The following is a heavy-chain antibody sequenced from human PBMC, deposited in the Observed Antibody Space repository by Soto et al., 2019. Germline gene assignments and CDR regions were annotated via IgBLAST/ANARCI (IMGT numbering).Heavy chain of an antibody. CDR2: IYSSGNT. CDR1: GGPISGYS. J-gene: IGHJ5*02. Sequence: QVHLQESGPGLVKPSETLSLTCSVSGGPISGYSWTWIRQPAGKGLEWSGRIYSSGNTKYNPSLQSRVTMSLDTSNNQFSLRLTSVTAADTAVYYCARGQRFSDWFDPWGQGTLVTVSS. CDR3: ARGQRFSDWFDP. V-gene: IGHV4-4*07. D-gene: IGHD3-3*01.